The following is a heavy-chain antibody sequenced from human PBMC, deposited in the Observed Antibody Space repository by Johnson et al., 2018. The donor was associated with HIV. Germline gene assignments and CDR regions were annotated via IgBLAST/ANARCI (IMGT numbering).Heavy chain of an antibody. CDR1: GFTFSSYA. D-gene: IGHD3-16*01. CDR3: GGVGDWGAFDI. CDR2: ISYDGSNK. V-gene: IGHV3-30*04. Sequence: VQLVESGVGVVQPGRSLRLSCAASGFTFSSYAMHWVRQAPGKGLEWVAVISYDGSNKYYADSVRGRFPISRDNSKNTLWLQMNSLSAEDTAVDYCGGVGDWGAFDIWGQGTMVTVSS. J-gene: IGHJ3*02.